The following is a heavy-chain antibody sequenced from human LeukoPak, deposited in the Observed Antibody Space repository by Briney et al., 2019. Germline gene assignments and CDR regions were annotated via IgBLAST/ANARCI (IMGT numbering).Heavy chain of an antibody. CDR3: ARALDYYGSGSYDY. J-gene: IGHJ4*02. Sequence: ASVKVSCKASGYTFTSYGISWVRQAPGQGLEWMGWISAYNGNTNYAQKLQGRVTMTTDTSTSTAYMELSRLRSDDTAVYYCARALDYYGSGSYDYWGQGTLVTVSS. D-gene: IGHD3-10*01. CDR2: ISAYNGNT. CDR1: GYTFTSYG. V-gene: IGHV1-18*01.